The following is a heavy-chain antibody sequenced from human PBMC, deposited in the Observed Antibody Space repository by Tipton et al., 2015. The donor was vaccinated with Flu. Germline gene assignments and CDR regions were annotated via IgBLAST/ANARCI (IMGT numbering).Heavy chain of an antibody. CDR2: AFYGGAT. Sequence: GLVKPSETLSLTCTVSGGSLNTGAYYWAWIRQTPGKGLEWIGSAFYGGATYYNPSLKGRVTFSADAAKNLFSLKMRSVTAAQAAVYYCAREHVLPAADYFIGWGHRTLVNVSS. V-gene: IGHV4-39*07. CDR1: GGSLNTGAYY. J-gene: IGHJ1*01. CDR3: AREHVLPAADYFIG. D-gene: IGHD1-14*01.